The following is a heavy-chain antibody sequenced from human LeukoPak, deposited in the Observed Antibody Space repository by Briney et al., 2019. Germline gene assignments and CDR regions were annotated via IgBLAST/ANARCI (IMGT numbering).Heavy chain of an antibody. J-gene: IGHJ3*02. D-gene: IGHD7-27*01. V-gene: IGHV3-30-3*01. CDR2: ISYDGSNK. Sequence: GGSLRLSCAASGFTFSSYAMHWVRQAPGKGLEWVAVISYDGSNKYYADSVKGRFTISRDNAKNSLYLQMHSLRVEDTAVYYCVRSSDMTGDLHDAFDIWGRGTMVTVSS. CDR3: VRSSDMTGDLHDAFDI. CDR1: GFTFSSYA.